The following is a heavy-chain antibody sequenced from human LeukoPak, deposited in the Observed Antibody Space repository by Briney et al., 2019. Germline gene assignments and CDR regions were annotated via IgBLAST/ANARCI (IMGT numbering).Heavy chain of an antibody. CDR3: ARGGSTTRDAFDI. CDR2: IYTSGST. V-gene: IGHV4-61*02. Sequence: SETLSLTCTVSGGSISSGSYYWSWIRQPAGKGLEWIGRIYTSGSTNYNPSLKSRVTISVDTSKNQFSLKLSSVTAADTAVYYRARGGSTTRDAFDIWGQGTMVTVSS. D-gene: IGHD1-26*01. CDR1: GGSISSGSYY. J-gene: IGHJ3*02.